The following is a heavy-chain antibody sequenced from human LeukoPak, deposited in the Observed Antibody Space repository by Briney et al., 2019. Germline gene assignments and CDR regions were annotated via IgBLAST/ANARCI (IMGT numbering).Heavy chain of an antibody. CDR3: AKGHYYGSGSLDY. CDR2: IGGRDGST. J-gene: IGHJ4*02. V-gene: IGHV3-23*01. Sequence: PGGSLRLSCLASGFIFSTYAMHWVRQAPGKGLEWVSAIGGRDGSTYYADSVKGRFTISRDNSKNTLYVQMNSLRAEDTAVYYCAKGHYYGSGSLDYWGQGTLVTVSS. CDR1: GFIFSTYA. D-gene: IGHD3-10*01.